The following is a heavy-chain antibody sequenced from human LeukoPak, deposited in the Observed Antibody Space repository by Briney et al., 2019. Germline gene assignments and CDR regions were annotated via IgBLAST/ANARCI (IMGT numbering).Heavy chain of an antibody. D-gene: IGHD4-23*01. CDR3: ARVVRRWRDWFDP. Sequence: SETLSLTCTVSGGSISSSSYYWGWIRQPPGKGLEWIGSIYYSGSTYYNPSLKSQVTISVDTSKNQFSLKLSSVTAADTAVYYCARVVRRWRDWFDPWGQGTLVTVSS. V-gene: IGHV4-39*07. J-gene: IGHJ5*02. CDR2: IYYSGST. CDR1: GGSISSSSYY.